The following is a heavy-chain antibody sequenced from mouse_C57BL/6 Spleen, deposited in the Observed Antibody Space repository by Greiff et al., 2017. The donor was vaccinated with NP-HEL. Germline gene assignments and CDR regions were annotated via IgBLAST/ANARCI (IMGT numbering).Heavy chain of an antibody. V-gene: IGHV5-12*01. CDR3: SRTYYGSSGYFDV. Sequence: EVKLVESGGGLVQPGGSLKLSCAASGFTFSDYYMYWVRQTPEKRLEWVAYISNGGGSTYYPDNVKGRFTISRDNAKNTLYLQMSRLKSEDTAMYYCSRTYYGSSGYFDVWGTGTTVTVSS. CDR1: GFTFSDYY. J-gene: IGHJ1*03. CDR2: ISNGGGST. D-gene: IGHD1-1*01.